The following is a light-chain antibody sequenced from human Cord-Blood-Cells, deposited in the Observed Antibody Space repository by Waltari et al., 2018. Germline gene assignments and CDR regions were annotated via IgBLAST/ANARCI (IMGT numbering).Light chain of an antibody. V-gene: IGKV1-39*01. CDR2: AAS. CDR1: QSMSSY. J-gene: IGKJ1*01. CDR3: QQSYSTPKT. Sequence: DXXINQSPSSLSASVGDXXPITCRASQSMSSYLNWYQQKPGKAPKLLIYAASSLQSGVPSRFSGSGSGTDFTLTISSLQPEDFATYYCQQSYSTPKTFGQGTKVEIK.